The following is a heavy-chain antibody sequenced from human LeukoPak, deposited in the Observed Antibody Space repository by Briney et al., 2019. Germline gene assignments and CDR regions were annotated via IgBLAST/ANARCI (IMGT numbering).Heavy chain of an antibody. CDR1: GGSISNYY. Sequence: PSETLSLTCTVSGGSISNYYWSWIRQPPGKGLEWIGYIYYSGSTNYNPSLKSRVTISVDTSKNQFSLKLSSVTAADTAVYYCARRYNNYEYYYYYMDVWGKGTTVTVSS. CDR2: IYYSGST. D-gene: IGHD4-11*01. CDR3: ARRYNNYEYYYYYMDV. J-gene: IGHJ6*03. V-gene: IGHV4-59*01.